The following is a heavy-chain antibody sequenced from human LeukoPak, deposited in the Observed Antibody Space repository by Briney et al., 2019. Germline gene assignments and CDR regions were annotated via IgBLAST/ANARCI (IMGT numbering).Heavy chain of an antibody. V-gene: IGHV3-33*01. CDR1: GFTFSSYG. CDR2: IWYDGSNK. CDR3: VRGGSGWYYFDY. Sequence: PGGSLRLSCAASGFTFSSYGMHWVRQAPGKGLEWVAVIWYDGSNKYYADSVKGRFTISRENAKNSLYLQMNSLRDGDTAVYYCVRGGSGWYYFDYWGQGTLVTVSS. D-gene: IGHD6-19*01. J-gene: IGHJ4*02.